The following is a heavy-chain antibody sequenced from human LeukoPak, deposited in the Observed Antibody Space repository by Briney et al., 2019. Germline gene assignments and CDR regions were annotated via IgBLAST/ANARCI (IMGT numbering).Heavy chain of an antibody. V-gene: IGHV4-59*01. CDR2: IYYSGST. J-gene: IGHJ6*04. CDR3: ASGGYYGSGSQIYYYFGMDV. D-gene: IGHD3-10*01. Sequence: SETLSLTCTVSGGSISSYYWGWIRQPPGKGLEWIGYIYYSGSTNYNPSLKSRVTISVDTSKNQFSLKLSSVTAADTAVYYCASGGYYGSGSQIYYYFGMDVWGKGTTVTVSS. CDR1: GGSISSYY.